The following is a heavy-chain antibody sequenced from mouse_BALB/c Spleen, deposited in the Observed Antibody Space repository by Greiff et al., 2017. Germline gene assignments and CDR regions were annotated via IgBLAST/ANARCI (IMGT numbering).Heavy chain of an antibody. J-gene: IGHJ2*01. CDR1: GYSFTSYW. CDR3: TREDYYNYFDY. Sequence: VQLQQSGTVLARPGASVKMSCKASGYSFTSYWMHWVKQRPGQGLEWIGAIYPGNSDTSYNQKFKGKAKLTAVTSASTAYMELSSLTNEDSAVYYCTREDYYNYFDYWGQGTTLTVSS. V-gene: IGHV1-5*01. CDR2: IYPGNSDT. D-gene: IGHD1-1*01.